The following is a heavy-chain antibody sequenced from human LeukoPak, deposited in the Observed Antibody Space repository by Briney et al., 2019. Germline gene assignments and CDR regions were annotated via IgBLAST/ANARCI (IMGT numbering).Heavy chain of an antibody. CDR2: INSDGSST. D-gene: IGHD5-12*01. V-gene: IGHV3-74*01. CDR1: GFTFSSYW. J-gene: IGHJ4*02. CDR3: ATLGMVATSTDY. Sequence: GGSLRLSCAASGFTFSSYWMHWVRQAPGKGLVWVSRINSDGSSTSYADSVKGRFTISRDNAKSTLYLQMNSLRAEDTAVYYCATLGMVATSTDYWGQGTLVTVSS.